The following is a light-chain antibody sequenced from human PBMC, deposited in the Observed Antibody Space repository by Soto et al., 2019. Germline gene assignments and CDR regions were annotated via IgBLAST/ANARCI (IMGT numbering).Light chain of an antibody. J-gene: IGLJ1*01. CDR1: SSDVGSYNL. CDR2: GGN. CDR3: CSYAGSSTFV. Sequence: QSVLAQPASVSGSPGQSITISCTVTSSDVGSYNLVSWYQQYPGKAPKLMIYGGNKRPSGVSNRFSGSKSGNTASLTISGLQAEDEADYYCCSYAGSSTFVFGTGTKVTLL. V-gene: IGLV2-23*01.